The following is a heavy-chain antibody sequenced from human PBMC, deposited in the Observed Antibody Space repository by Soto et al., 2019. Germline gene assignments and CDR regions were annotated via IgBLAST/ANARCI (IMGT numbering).Heavy chain of an antibody. CDR3: ARDLNYYYGMDV. CDR1: GGSISSYY. CDR2: IYYSGST. V-gene: IGHV4-59*01. J-gene: IGHJ6*02. Sequence: PSETLSLTCTVSGGSISSYYWSWIRQPPGKGLEWIGYIYYSGSTNYNPSLKSRVTISVDTSKNQFSLKLNSVTAADTAVYYCARDLNYYYGMDVWGQGTTVIVSS.